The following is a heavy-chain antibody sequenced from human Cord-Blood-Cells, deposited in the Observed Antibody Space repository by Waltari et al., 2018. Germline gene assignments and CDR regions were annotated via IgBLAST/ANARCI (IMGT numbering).Heavy chain of an antibody. J-gene: IGHJ3*02. CDR2: IIPIFGTA. CDR1: GGPRSSYA. V-gene: IGHV1-69*01. CDR3: ARERMYSGSYDAFDI. D-gene: IGHD1-26*01. Sequence: QVQLVQSGAEVKKSGSSVKVSCTASGGPRSSYAIIWVRQAPGQGLEWMGGIIPIFGTANYAQKFQGRVTITADESTSTAYMELSSLRSEDTAVYYCARERMYSGSYDAFDIWGQGTMVTVSS.